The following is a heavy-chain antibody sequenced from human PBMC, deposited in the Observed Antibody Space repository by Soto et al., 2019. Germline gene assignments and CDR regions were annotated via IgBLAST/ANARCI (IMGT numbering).Heavy chain of an antibody. CDR3: AADLLYSSSWFKYYGMDV. J-gene: IGHJ6*04. V-gene: IGHV1-58*01. Sequence: VKPDWKGAGLAITVAGVGCNQHTRRQRLEWIGWIVVGSGNTNYAQKFQERVTITRDMSTSTAYMELSSLRSEDTAVYYCAADLLYSSSWFKYYGMDVWGKRTTVPVSS. CDR1: GLAITVAG. D-gene: IGHD6-13*01. CDR2: IVVGSGNT.